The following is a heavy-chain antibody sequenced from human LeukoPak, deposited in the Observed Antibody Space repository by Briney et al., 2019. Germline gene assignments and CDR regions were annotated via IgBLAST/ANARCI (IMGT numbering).Heavy chain of an antibody. CDR2: IDPDGSLK. CDR3: VKDGALRPRNYYDTLYHFDY. J-gene: IGHJ4*02. V-gene: IGHV3-7*03. D-gene: IGHD3-22*01. CDR1: GLTFSNIW. Sequence: GGSLRLSCAASGLTFSNIWMTWVRQAPGKGLEWVATIDPDGSLKNYVDSVKGRFAISRDNAKNSLHLQMNNLRPEDTALYYCVKDGALRPRNYYDTLYHFDYWGQGTLVTVSS.